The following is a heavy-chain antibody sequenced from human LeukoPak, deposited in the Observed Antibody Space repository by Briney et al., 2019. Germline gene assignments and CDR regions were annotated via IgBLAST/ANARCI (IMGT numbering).Heavy chain of an antibody. CDR1: GGTFSSYA. J-gene: IGHJ6*03. D-gene: IGHD5-18*01. Sequence: GASVKVSCKASGGTFSSYAISWVRQAPGQGLEWMGRIIPIFGTANYAQKFQGRVTITTDESTSTAYMELSSLRSEDTAVYYCASSTAPGVYYYYYMDVWGKGTTVTVSS. CDR3: ASSTAPGVYYYYYMDV. CDR2: IIPIFGTA. V-gene: IGHV1-69*05.